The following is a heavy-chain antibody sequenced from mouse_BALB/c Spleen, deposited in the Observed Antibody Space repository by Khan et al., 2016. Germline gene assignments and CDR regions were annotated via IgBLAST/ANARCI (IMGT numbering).Heavy chain of an antibody. J-gene: IGHJ3*01. CDR2: ISDGGSYT. V-gene: IGHV5-4*02. Sequence: EVELVESGGGLVKPGGSLKLSCAASGFTFSDYYMYWVRQTPEKRLEWVATISDGGSYTYYPDSVKGRFTISRDNAKNNLYLQMSSLKSEDTAMYYCAREGVRRGCAYWGQGTLVTVSA. CDR1: GFTFSDYY. D-gene: IGHD2-14*01. CDR3: AREGVRRGCAY.